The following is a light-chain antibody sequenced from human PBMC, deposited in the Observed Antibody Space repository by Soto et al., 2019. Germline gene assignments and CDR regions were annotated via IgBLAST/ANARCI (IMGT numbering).Light chain of an antibody. V-gene: IGKV3-11*01. J-gene: IGKJ3*01. Sequence: EIVLTQSPATLSLSPGERATLSCRASQSVSSYLAWYQQKPGQAPRLRIYDASNRATGIPARFSGSGSGTDFSLTISSLETEDFAVYYCQQRRNWPGTFGPGTKVDIK. CDR1: QSVSSY. CDR3: QQRRNWPGT. CDR2: DAS.